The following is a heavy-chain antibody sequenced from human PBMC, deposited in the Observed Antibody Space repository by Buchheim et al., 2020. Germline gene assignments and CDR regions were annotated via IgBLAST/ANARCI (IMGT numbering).Heavy chain of an antibody. D-gene: IGHD1-26*01. CDR1: GGSISSGGYY. V-gene: IGHV3-21*06. CDR2: ISSSSTYI. CDR3: ARDSLSVSDRRGGADV. Sequence: VQLQESGPGLVKPSQTLSLTCTVSGGSISSGGYYWSWIRQHPGKGLEWVASISSSSTYIYYADSVKGRFTISRDNAKNSLYLQMNSLRADDTAVYYCARDSLSVSDRRGGADVWGQGTT. J-gene: IGHJ6*02.